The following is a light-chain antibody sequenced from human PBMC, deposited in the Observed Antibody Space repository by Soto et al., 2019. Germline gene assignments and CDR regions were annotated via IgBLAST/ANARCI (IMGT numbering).Light chain of an antibody. CDR3: QQYNSYSRWT. J-gene: IGKJ1*01. CDR1: QSISSW. V-gene: IGKV1-5*01. Sequence: DIQMTQSPSTLSASVGDRVTITCRASQSISSWLAWYQQKPGKAPKPLIYDASSLESGVPSRFSGSGSGTEFTLTISSLQPDDFATYYCQQYNSYSRWTFGQGTKVDIK. CDR2: DAS.